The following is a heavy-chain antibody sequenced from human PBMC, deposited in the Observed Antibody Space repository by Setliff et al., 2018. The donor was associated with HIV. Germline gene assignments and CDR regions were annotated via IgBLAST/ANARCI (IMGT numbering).Heavy chain of an antibody. D-gene: IGHD6-19*01. CDR1: GGSIGIRSYF. V-gene: IGHV4-39*01. CDR3: ASGQWLEHAFDI. J-gene: IGHJ3*02. CDR2: VYSSGST. Sequence: PSETLSLTCTVSGGSIGIRSYFWGWIRQSPGKGLEWIGSVYSSGSTYYNPSLKSRVTVSVDTSKDQFSLRLSSVTVADTAVYYCASGQWLEHAFDIWGQGTVVTVSS.